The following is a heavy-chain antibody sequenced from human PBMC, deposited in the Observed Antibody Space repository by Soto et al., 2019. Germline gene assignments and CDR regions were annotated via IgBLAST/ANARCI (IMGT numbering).Heavy chain of an antibody. CDR2: ISRNGGST. D-gene: IGHD7-27*01. CDR3: VKDRNWGRYRCNSGTHY. V-gene: IGHV3-64D*08. CDR1: GFTISSYA. J-gene: IGHJ4*02. Sequence: GGSLRLSCSASGFTISSYAMHWVRQAPGKGLEYVSAISRNGGSTYYADSVKGRITISRDNSKNTLYLQMSSLRAEDPAVYFCVKDRNWGRYRCNSGTHYWGQGTLVTVSS.